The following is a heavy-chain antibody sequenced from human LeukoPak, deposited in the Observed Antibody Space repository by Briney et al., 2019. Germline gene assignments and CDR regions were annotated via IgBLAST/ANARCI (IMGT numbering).Heavy chain of an antibody. CDR1: GGTVISYA. Sequence: GASVKVSCKASGGTVISYAISWVRQAPGQGREGRGGIIPIFGTANYAQKFQGRVTITADKSTSTAYMELSSLRSEDTAVYYCARGLDPLGIAAAGTWNYFDYWGQGTLVTVSS. CDR3: ARGLDPLGIAAAGTWNYFDY. CDR2: IIPIFGTA. V-gene: IGHV1-69*06. J-gene: IGHJ4*02. D-gene: IGHD6-13*01.